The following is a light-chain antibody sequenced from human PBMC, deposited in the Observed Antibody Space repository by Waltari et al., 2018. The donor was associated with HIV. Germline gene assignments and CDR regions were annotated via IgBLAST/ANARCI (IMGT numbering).Light chain of an antibody. CDR2: DTE. J-gene: IGLJ3*02. CDR3: LLSYFGVRV. CDR1: AGPVPRTHY. Sequence: QVVVTQAPSLSVSPVGTVTVTCAPVAGPVPRTHYTHWFQLTPGQAPRTLIYDTEKRLPWTPGRCACSLIGGRAALMLAGALPDDEADYYCLLSYFGVRVFGGGTKLTV. V-gene: IGLV7-46*01.